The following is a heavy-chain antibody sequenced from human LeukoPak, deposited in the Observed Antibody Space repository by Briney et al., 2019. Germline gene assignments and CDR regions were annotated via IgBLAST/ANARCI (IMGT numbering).Heavy chain of an antibody. D-gene: IGHD2-15*01. CDR2: FDPEDGET. CDR3: APTLPLGEAAFDI. Sequence: GASVKVSCKVSGYTLTELSMHWVRQAPGKGLEWMGGFDPEDGETIYAQKFQGRVTMTEDTSTDTAYMKLSSLRSEDTAVYYCAPTLPLGEAAFDIWGQGTMVTVSS. V-gene: IGHV1-24*01. CDR1: GYTLTELS. J-gene: IGHJ3*02.